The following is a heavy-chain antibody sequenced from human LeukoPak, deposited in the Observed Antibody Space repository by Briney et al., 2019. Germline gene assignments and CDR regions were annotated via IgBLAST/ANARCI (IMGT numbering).Heavy chain of an antibody. J-gene: IGHJ6*03. D-gene: IGHD3-9*01. CDR1: GGSFSGYY. Sequence: SETLSLTCAVYGGSFSGYYWSWIRQPPGKGLEWIGEINHSGSTNYNPSLKSRVTISVDTSKNQFSLKLSSVTAVDTAVYYRARHTKAGDYDILTGHGKYYYYMDVWGKGTTVTISS. CDR3: ARHTKAGDYDILTGHGKYYYYMDV. V-gene: IGHV4-34*01. CDR2: INHSGST.